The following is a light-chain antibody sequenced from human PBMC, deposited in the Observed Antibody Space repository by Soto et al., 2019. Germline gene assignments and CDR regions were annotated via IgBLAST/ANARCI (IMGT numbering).Light chain of an antibody. J-gene: IGKJ2*01. CDR3: QQYHSWPHT. V-gene: IGKV3-15*01. CDR1: QSVTTN. Sequence: ETVLTQSPATLSVSPGERATFSCRASQSVTTNLAWYQQKPGQDPRLLIYGASTRATGIPARFSGSGSGTEFTLSISSLQSDDFAIYHCQQYHSWPHTFGQGTKLEIK. CDR2: GAS.